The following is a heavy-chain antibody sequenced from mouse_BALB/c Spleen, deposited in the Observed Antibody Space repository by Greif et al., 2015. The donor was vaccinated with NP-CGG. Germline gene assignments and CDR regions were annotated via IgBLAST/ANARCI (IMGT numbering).Heavy chain of an antibody. J-gene: IGHJ3*01. V-gene: IGHV1-7*01. CDR1: GYTFTSYW. D-gene: IGHD2-2*01. CDR2: INPSTGYT. Sequence: VQLQQSGAELAKPGASVKMSCKASGYTFTSYWMHWVKQRPGQGLEWIGYINPSTGYTEYNQKFKDKATLTADKSSSTAYVQLGSLTSEDSAVYYCARREVTTAYWGQGTLVTVSA. CDR3: ARREVTTAY.